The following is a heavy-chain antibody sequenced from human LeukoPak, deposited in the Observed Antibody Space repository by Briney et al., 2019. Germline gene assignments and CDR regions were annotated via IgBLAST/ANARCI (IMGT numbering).Heavy chain of an antibody. CDR3: ARNGVRGLDDFWSGYNIPPDDAFDI. V-gene: IGHV1-18*01. CDR1: GYTFTSYG. J-gene: IGHJ3*02. D-gene: IGHD3-3*01. CDR2: ISAYNGNT. Sequence: ASVKVSCKASGYTFTSYGISWVRQAPGQGLEWMGWISAYNGNTNYAQKLQGRVTMTTDTSTSTAYMELRSLRSDDTAVYYCARNGVRGLDDFWSGYNIPPDDAFDIWGQGTMVTVSS.